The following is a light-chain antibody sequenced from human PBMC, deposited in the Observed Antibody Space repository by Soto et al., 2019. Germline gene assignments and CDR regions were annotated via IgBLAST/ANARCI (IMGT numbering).Light chain of an antibody. J-gene: IGLJ1*01. CDR2: NND. V-gene: IGLV1-44*01. CDR1: SSNIGTNS. CDR3: AAWDDSLNGFYV. Sequence: QSVLTQPPSASGTPGHSVTISGSGGSSNIGTNSVNWYQQLPGRAPKLLIYNNDLRPSGVPDRFSGSKSGTSASLAISGLQSEDEADYYCAAWDDSLNGFYVFGIGTKVTVL.